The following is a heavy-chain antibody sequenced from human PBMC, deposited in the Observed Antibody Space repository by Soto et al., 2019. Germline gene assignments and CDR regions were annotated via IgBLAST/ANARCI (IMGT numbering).Heavy chain of an antibody. D-gene: IGHD3-22*01. CDR1: GFTFNNYA. V-gene: IGHV3-23*01. J-gene: IGHJ4*02. CDR2: ISGSGRST. CDR3: AKEPDYYDSSGYSLY. Sequence: GRSLRLSCAASGFTFNNYAMSWVRQAPGKGLEWVSGISGSGRSTYYADSVKGRFSISRDNSKTTLYLQMNSLRAEDTAVYYCAKEPDYYDSSGYSLYWGQGTPVTVSS.